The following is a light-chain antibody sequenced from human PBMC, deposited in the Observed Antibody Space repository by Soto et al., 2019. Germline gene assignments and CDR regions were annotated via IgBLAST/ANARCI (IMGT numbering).Light chain of an antibody. CDR2: GAS. CDR1: HSVDTY. CDR3: QQHNQWPIT. Sequence: EIALTQSPATLSLSPGERATLSCRASHSVDTYLGWYQQKPGQAPRLLIFGASYRATGIPARFSGSGSGTEFTLTISSLQSEDFAIYYCQQHNQWPITFGQGTRLEIK. V-gene: IGKV3D-15*01. J-gene: IGKJ5*01.